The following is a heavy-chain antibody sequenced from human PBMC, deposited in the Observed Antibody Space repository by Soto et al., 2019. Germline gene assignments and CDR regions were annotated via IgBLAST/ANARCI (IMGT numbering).Heavy chain of an antibody. V-gene: IGHV1-69*06. J-gene: IGHJ4*02. CDR2: IIPIFGTA. CDR1: GGTFSSYA. Sequence: SVKVSCKASGGTFSSYAISWVRQAPGQGLEWMGGIIPIFGTANYAQKFQGRVTITADKSTSTAYMELSSLRSEDTAVYYCAREPAYDFWSGYYPLGYWGQGTLVTVSS. D-gene: IGHD3-3*01. CDR3: AREPAYDFWSGYYPLGY.